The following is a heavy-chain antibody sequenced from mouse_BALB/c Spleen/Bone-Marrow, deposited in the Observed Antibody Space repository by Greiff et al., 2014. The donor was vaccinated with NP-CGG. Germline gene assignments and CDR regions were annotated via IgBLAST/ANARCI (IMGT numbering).Heavy chain of an antibody. CDR2: IRNKANGYKT. J-gene: IGHJ1*01. V-gene: IGHV7-3*02. D-gene: IGHD2-1*01. CDR1: GFTFTDYY. CDR3: AREGVYYGNPYWYFDV. Sequence: EVKLVESGGGLVQPGGSLRLSCAPSGFTFTDYYMSWVRRPPGKALEWLGFIRNKANGYKTEYSASVKGRFTISRDNSQGILYLQMNTLRAEDSATYYCAREGVYYGNPYWYFDVWGAGTTVTVSA.